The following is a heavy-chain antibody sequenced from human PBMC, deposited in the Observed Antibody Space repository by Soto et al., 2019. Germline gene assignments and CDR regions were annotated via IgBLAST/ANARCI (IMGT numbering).Heavy chain of an antibody. CDR1: GFTFDDYA. J-gene: IGHJ5*02. V-gene: IGHV3-9*01. CDR3: AKRVTYDSGSYFDP. Sequence: EVQLVESGGDLVQPGRSLRLSCAASGFTFDDYAMHWVRQAPGKGLEWVSGINWNSGSIVYADSVKGRFTISRDNAKNSLYLQMNSLRAEDTALYYCAKRVTYDSGSYFDPWGQGTLVTVSS. CDR2: INWNSGSI. D-gene: IGHD3-10*01.